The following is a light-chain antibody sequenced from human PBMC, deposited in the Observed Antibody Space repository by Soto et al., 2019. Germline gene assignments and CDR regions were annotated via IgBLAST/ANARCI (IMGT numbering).Light chain of an antibody. CDR3: SSYSSSSTLI. Sequence: QSALTRPPSASGSPGQSVAVSCTGTSSDIGGHDSVSWYQQHPGKAPKLMIYEVTKRPSGVPDRFSGSKSGNTASLTVSGLQAEDEADYYCSSYSSSSTLIFGGGTKVTVL. CDR1: SSDIGGHDS. CDR2: EVT. V-gene: IGLV2-8*01. J-gene: IGLJ2*01.